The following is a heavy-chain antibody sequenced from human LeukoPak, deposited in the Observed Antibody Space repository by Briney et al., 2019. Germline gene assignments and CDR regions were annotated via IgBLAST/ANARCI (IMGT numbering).Heavy chain of an antibody. CDR1: GFTFSSYA. J-gene: IGHJ5*01. CDR2: ISGSGGST. Sequence: GSLRLSCAASGFTFSSYAMSWVRQAPGKGLEWVSAISGSGGSTYYADSVKGRFTISRDNSKNTLYLQMNSLRAEDTAVYYCAKDSGSSGYFDCWGQGTLVTVSS. V-gene: IGHV3-23*01. CDR3: AKDSGSSGYFDC. D-gene: IGHD3-22*01.